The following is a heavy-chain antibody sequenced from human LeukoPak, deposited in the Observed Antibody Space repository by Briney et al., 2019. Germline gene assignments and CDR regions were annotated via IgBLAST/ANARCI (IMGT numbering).Heavy chain of an antibody. CDR2: IYYSGST. CDR3: ARGGYSSLGP. J-gene: IGHJ5*02. V-gene: IGHV4-59*01. Sequence: SETLSLTCTVSGGSISSYYWSWVRQPPGKGLEWVGYIYYSGSTNYNPSLKSRVTISVAPSNTQFSLKLSSVPAADTAVYYCARGGYSSLGPWGQRTLVTVSS. CDR1: GGSISSYY. D-gene: IGHD6-13*01.